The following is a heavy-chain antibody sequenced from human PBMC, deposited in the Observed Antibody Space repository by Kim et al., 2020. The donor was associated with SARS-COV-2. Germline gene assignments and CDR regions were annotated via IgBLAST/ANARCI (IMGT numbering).Heavy chain of an antibody. V-gene: IGHV4-39*01. CDR2: IFDSGST. Sequence: SETLSLTCTVSGGSIIATSYNWGWIRQPPGKGLEWLGSIFDSGSTYYNPSLQSRVTMSVDTSSNQFSLKLSSVTAADTAVYYCARHSSQVLPSLTAPDHHTTLVTRIARSGQRPLVT. J-gene: IGHJ5*02. D-gene: IGHD4-17*01. CDR3: ARHSSQVLPSLTAPDHHTTLVTRIAR. CDR1: GGSIIATSYN.